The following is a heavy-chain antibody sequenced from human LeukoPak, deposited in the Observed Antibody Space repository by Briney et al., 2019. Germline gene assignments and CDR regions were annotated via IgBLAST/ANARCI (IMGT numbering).Heavy chain of an antibody. Sequence: GGSLRLSCAASGFTFSSYWMSWVRQAPGKGLEWVANIKQDGSEKYYVDSVKGRFTISRDNAKNSLYLQMNSLRAEDTAVYYCARAQTSIAAAGIDYWGQGTLVTVSS. V-gene: IGHV3-7*01. J-gene: IGHJ4*02. CDR1: GFTFSSYW. CDR3: ARAQTSIAAAGIDY. D-gene: IGHD6-13*01. CDR2: IKQDGSEK.